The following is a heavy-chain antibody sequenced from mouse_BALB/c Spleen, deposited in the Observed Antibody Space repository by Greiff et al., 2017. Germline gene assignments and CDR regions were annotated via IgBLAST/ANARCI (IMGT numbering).Heavy chain of an antibody. V-gene: IGHV5-6*02. CDR2: ISSGGSYT. CDR1: GFTFSSYG. Sequence: EVMLVESGGDLVKPGGSLKLSCAASGFTFSSYGMSWVRQTPDKRLEWVATISSGGSYTYYPDSVKGRFTISRDNAKNTLYLQMSSLKSEDTAMYYCAREEELYWGQGTSVTVSS. J-gene: IGHJ4*01. CDR3: AREEELY.